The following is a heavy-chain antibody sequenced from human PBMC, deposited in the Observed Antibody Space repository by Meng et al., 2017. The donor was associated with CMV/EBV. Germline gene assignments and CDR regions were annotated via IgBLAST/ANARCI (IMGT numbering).Heavy chain of an antibody. J-gene: IGHJ3*02. D-gene: IGHD3-9*01. V-gene: IGHV1-69*05. CDR2: IIPIFCTA. CDR1: GGTFSSYA. Sequence: SVKVSCKASGGTFSSYAISWVRQAPGQGLEWMGGIIPIFCTANYAQKFQGRVTITTDESTSTAYMELSSLRSEDTAVYYCARSTTPNYDILTGPVFGRRHDAFDIWGQGTMVTVSS. CDR3: ARSTTPNYDILTGPVFGRRHDAFDI.